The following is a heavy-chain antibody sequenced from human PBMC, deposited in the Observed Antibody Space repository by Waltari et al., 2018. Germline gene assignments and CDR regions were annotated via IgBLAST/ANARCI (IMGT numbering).Heavy chain of an antibody. V-gene: IGHV4-31*03. J-gene: IGHJ3*02. CDR2: IRYSGDT. Sequence: QVQLQESGPGLVQPSQTLSLTCPVPGCSITSHNFFWGWVRQYPGNGLEWIGYIRYSGDTYYNPSLRSRVTISRDTSKNQFSLKLSSVTAADTAVYYCAREVIVVSTSDAFDIWGHGTMVTVSS. D-gene: IGHD2-21*01. CDR3: AREVIVVSTSDAFDI. CDR1: GCSITSHNFF.